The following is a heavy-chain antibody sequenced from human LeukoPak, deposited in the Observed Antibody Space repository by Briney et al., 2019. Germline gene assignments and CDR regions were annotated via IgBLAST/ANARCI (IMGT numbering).Heavy chain of an antibody. CDR1: GFTFSSYG. CDR2: ISYDGSNK. Sequence: GGSLRLSCAASGFTFSSYGMHWVRQAPGKGLEWVAVISYDGSNKYYADSVEGRFTISRDNSKNTLYLQMNNLRAEDTAVYYCAKDLWDGYNPSSLSFDYWGQGTLVTVSS. V-gene: IGHV3-30*18. CDR3: AKDLWDGYNPSSLSFDY. D-gene: IGHD5-24*01. J-gene: IGHJ4*02.